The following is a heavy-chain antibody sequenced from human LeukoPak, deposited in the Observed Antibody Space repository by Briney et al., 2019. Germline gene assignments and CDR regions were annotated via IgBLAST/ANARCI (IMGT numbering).Heavy chain of an antibody. Sequence: PSQTLSLTCTVSGGSISSGDYYWSWIRQPPGKGLEWIGYIYYSGSTYYNPSLKSRVTISVDTSKNQFSLKRSSVTAADTAVYYCARVLAYYDSSGYPAGAFDIWGQGTMVTVSS. CDR3: ARVLAYYDSSGYPAGAFDI. CDR1: GGSISSGDYY. V-gene: IGHV4-30-4*01. D-gene: IGHD3-22*01. CDR2: IYYSGST. J-gene: IGHJ3*02.